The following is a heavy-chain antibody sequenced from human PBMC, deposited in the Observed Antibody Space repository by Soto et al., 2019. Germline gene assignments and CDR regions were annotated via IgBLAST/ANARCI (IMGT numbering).Heavy chain of an antibody. CDR2: IYYSGST. CDR1: GGSISSYY. V-gene: IGHV4-59*01. J-gene: IGHJ6*03. D-gene: IGHD6-13*01. CDR3: ARSIAAAGTHYYYYYMDV. Sequence: QVQLQESGPGLVKPSETLSLTCTVSGGSISSYYWSWIRQPPGKGLEWIGYIYYSGSTNYNPSLKSRVTISVDTSKNQFSLKLSSVTAADTAVYYCARSIAAAGTHYYYYYMDVWGKGTTVTVSS.